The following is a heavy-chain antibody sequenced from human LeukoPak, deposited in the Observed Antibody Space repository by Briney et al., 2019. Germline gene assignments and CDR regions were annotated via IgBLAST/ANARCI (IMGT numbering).Heavy chain of an antibody. Sequence: SETLSLTCAVSGGSISSSNWWSWVRQPPGKGLEWIGEIYHSGSTNYNPSLKSRVTISVDKSKNQFSLKLSSVTAPEPAVYYCASPYSSSWESWYFDLWGRGTLVTVSS. CDR2: IYHSGST. D-gene: IGHD6-13*01. CDR1: GGSISSSNW. J-gene: IGHJ2*01. V-gene: IGHV4-4*02. CDR3: ASPYSSSWESWYFDL.